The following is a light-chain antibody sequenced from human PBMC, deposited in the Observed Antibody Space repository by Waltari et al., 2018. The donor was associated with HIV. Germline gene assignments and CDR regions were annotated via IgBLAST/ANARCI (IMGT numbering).Light chain of an antibody. CDR1: SSNIGSNT. J-gene: IGLJ2*01. V-gene: IGLV1-44*01. CDR2: SNY. Sequence: QSVLTQPPSASGTPGQRVTISCSGSSSNIGSNTVNWYQQLPGTAPKLLIYSNYQRPSGVPDRCSGSKSGTSASLAISGLHSEDEADYYCAAWDDSLNGVVFGGGTKLTVL. CDR3: AAWDDSLNGVV.